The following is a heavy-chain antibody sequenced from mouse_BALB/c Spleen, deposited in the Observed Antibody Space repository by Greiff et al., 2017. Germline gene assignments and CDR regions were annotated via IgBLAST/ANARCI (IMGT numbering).Heavy chain of an antibody. J-gene: IGHJ3*01. CDR2: ISDGGSYT. V-gene: IGHV5-4*02. D-gene: IGHD1-2*01. Sequence: EVQLVESGGGLVKPGGSLKLSCAASGFTFSDYYMYWVRQTPEKRLEWVATISDGGSYTYYPDSVKGRFTISRDNAKNNLYLQMSSLKSEDTAMYYCARDRDGRTWFAYWGQGTLVTVSA. CDR3: ARDRDGRTWFAY. CDR1: GFTFSDYY.